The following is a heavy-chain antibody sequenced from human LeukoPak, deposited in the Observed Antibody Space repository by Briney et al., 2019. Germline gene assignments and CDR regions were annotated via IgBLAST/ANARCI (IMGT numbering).Heavy chain of an antibody. CDR2: ISGYNGNT. Sequence: VASVKVSCKASGYTFSSYGISWVRQAPGQGLGWMGWISGYNGNTNYAQNLQGRVTMTTDTFTSTAYMELRGLRSDDTAVYYCARGRLYRYGLYGMDVWGQGNTVTVSS. CDR1: GYTFSSYG. V-gene: IGHV1-18*01. D-gene: IGHD5-18*01. J-gene: IGHJ6*01. CDR3: ARGRLYRYGLYGMDV.